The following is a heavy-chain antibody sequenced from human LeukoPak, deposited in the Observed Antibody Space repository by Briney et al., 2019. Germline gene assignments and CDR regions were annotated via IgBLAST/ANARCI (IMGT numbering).Heavy chain of an antibody. CDR3: ARASVTYYYYYYMDV. CDR2: IYYSGST. Sequence: LETLSLTCAIYGGSFGDYYWSWIRQPPGKGLEWIGSIYYSGSTYYNPSLKSRVTISVDTSKNQFSLKLSSVTAADTAVYYCARASVTYYYYYYMDVWGEGTTVTVSS. CDR1: GGSFGDYY. V-gene: IGHV4-34*01. J-gene: IGHJ6*03. D-gene: IGHD4-11*01.